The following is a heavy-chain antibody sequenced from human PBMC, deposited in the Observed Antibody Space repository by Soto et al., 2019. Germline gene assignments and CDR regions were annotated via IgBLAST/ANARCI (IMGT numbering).Heavy chain of an antibody. Sequence: SETLSLTCTVSGGSISSYYWSWIRQPLGKGLEWIGYIYYSGSTNYNPSLKSRVTISVDTSKNQFSLKLSSVTAADTAVYYCARMVAGSFYYYYGMDVWGQGTTVTVSS. CDR3: ARMVAGSFYYYYGMDV. D-gene: IGHD2-15*01. J-gene: IGHJ6*02. CDR2: IYYSGST. V-gene: IGHV4-59*01. CDR1: GGSISSYY.